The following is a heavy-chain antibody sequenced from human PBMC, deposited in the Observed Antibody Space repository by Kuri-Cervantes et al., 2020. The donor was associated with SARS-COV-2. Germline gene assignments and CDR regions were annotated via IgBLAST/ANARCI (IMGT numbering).Heavy chain of an antibody. CDR3: ARENRKWEYYDSSGDAFDI. CDR2: IYTSGST. CDR1: GGSISSGSYY. V-gene: IGHV4-61*02. Sequence: SETLSLTCTVSGGSISSGSYYWSWIRQPAGKGLEWIGRIYTSGSTNYNPSLKSRDTISVDTSKNQFSLKLSSVTAADTAVYYCARENRKWEYYDSSGDAFDIWGQGTMVTVSS. J-gene: IGHJ3*02. D-gene: IGHD3-22*01.